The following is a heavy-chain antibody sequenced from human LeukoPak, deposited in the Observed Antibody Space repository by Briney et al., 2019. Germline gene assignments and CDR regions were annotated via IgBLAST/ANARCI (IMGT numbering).Heavy chain of an antibody. CDR2: IYHRGST. V-gene: IGHV4-38-2*02. CDR1: GYSISSGYF. Sequence: SETLSLTCTVSGYSISSGYFWGWIRQPPGKGLEWIGSIYHRGSTYYNPSLKSRVTISVDTSKNQFSLKLSSVTAADTAVYYCARDPSSSWYPYFDYWGQGTLVTVSS. J-gene: IGHJ4*02. CDR3: ARDPSSSWYPYFDY. D-gene: IGHD6-13*01.